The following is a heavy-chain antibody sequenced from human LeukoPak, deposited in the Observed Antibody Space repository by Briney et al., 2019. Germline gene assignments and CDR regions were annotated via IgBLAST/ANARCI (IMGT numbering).Heavy chain of an antibody. J-gene: IGHJ6*03. CDR3: ARAPEWGKANYYYYMDV. D-gene: IGHD1-26*01. CDR2: MNPNSGNT. CDR1: GYTFTSYD. V-gene: IGHV1-8*01. Sequence: ASVKVCCKASGYTFTSYDINWVRQATGQGLEWMGWMNPNSGNTGYAQKFQGRVTMTRNTSISTAYMELGSLRSEDTVVYYCARAPEWGKANYYYYMDVWGKGTTVTVSS.